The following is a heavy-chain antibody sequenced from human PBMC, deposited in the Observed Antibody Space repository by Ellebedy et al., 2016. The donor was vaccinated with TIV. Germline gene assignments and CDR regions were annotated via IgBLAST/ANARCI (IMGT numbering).Heavy chain of an antibody. D-gene: IGHD4-11*01. CDR1: GGSISSYY. CDR3: ARWASVTKVPGMWPPLDY. J-gene: IGHJ4*02. V-gene: IGHV4-59*08. CDR2: VYYSGST. Sequence: MPSETLSLTCTVSGGSISSYYWSWIRQPPGKGLEWKGYVYYSGSTNYNPSLKSRVTISVDTSKNQFSLNLSSVTAADTAVYYCARWASVTKVPGMWPPLDYWGQGTLVTVSS.